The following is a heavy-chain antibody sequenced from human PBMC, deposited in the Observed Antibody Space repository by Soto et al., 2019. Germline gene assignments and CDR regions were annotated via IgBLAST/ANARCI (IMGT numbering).Heavy chain of an antibody. Sequence: QVQLVQSGAEVKKPGSSVKVSCKASGGSFSSYIISWVRQAPGQGLVWMGGIIPIFGAATYAQKFQDRVTITADESTRTAYMELSSLRSEDTALYYCARAYASNKYWFDPWGQGTLVTVSS. CDR1: GGSFSSYI. D-gene: IGHD2-2*01. CDR2: IIPIFGAA. V-gene: IGHV1-69*01. J-gene: IGHJ5*02. CDR3: ARAYASNKYWFDP.